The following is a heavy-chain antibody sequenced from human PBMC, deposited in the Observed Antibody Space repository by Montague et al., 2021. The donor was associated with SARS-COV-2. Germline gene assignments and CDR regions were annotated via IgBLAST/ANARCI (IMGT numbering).Heavy chain of an antibody. CDR3: AKGSHIYETRGLRPGRFDP. CDR1: GDSIGGYF. CDR2: VIHSGKT. J-gene: IGHJ5*02. D-gene: IGHD5-18*01. Sequence: SETLSLTCSVSGDSITPYGDSIGGYFWSWIRQPAGKGLEWVGEVIHSGKTSYNPSLQSRLTMSVDTYKKQFSLRLSSVTAADTAVYFCAKGSHIYETRGLRPGRFDPWGQGTLVTVSS. V-gene: IGHV4-34*01.